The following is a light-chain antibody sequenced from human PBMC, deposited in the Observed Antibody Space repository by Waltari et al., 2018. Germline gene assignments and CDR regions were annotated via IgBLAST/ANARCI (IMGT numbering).Light chain of an antibody. Sequence: QSALTHPASVPGSPGQSIPIPCTGPPGDVGGYDYVSWYQQHPGKAPQLIIYDVNKRPSGVSHRFSASKSGNTASLTIFGLQAEDEADYYCISYTSTTTYVVVGGGTKLTVL. J-gene: IGLJ2*01. CDR3: ISYTSTTTYVV. V-gene: IGLV2-14*03. CDR1: PGDVGGYDY. CDR2: DVN.